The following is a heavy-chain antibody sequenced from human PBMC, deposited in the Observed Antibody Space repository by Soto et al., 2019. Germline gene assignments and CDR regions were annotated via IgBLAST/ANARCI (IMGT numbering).Heavy chain of an antibody. J-gene: IGHJ6*02. Sequence: PGESLKISCKGSGYSFTSYWIGWVRQMPGKGLEWMGIIYPGDSDTRYSPSFQGQVTISADKSISTAYLQWSSLKASDTAMYYCARAVDTDEYYYYVMDVCGQGTTVTVSS. CDR1: GYSFTSYW. D-gene: IGHD5-18*01. CDR3: ARAVDTDEYYYYVMDV. CDR2: IYPGDSDT. V-gene: IGHV5-51*01.